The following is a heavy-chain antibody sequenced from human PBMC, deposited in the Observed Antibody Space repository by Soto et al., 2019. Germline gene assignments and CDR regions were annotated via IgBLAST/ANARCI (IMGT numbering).Heavy chain of an antibody. Sequence: QVHLVQSGVEVKKPGASVKVSCKASGYSFSTYGISWVRQAPGQGLEWMGWISGLNGNTNYAQKLQGRVTMNTDTSTSKAYMELRSLGFDDTAMYYCARDLFGEDGAGYFDYWGQGTLVTVSS. CDR3: ARDLFGEDGAGYFDY. V-gene: IGHV1-18*01. CDR2: ISGLNGNT. J-gene: IGHJ4*02. CDR1: GYSFSTYG. D-gene: IGHD3-10*01.